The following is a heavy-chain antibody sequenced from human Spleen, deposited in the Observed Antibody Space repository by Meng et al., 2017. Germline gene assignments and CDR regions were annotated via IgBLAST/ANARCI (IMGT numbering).Heavy chain of an antibody. D-gene: IGHD3-9*01. J-gene: IGHJ4*02. CDR3: TWDDKAVSDY. Sequence: GGSLRLSCAASGFYFSNAWMSWVRQAPGKGLERVGRIKSNTDGGTTEYAAPVTGRFTFSRDDTKSTLNLHLSGLRTDDTGVYYCTWDDKAVSDYWGQGTLVTVPS. CDR2: IKSNTDGGTT. V-gene: IGHV3-15*01. CDR1: GFYFSNAW.